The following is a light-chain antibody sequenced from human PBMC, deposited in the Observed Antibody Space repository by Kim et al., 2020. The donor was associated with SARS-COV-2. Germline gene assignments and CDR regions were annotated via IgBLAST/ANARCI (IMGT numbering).Light chain of an antibody. Sequence: LTQPHSVSESPGKTVTISCTRSSGSIASNYVQWYQQRPGSAPTTVIYEDNQRPSGVPDRFSGSIDSSSNPASLTISGLKTEDEADYYCQSYDSSNHVVFGGGTQLTVL. J-gene: IGLJ2*01. V-gene: IGLV6-57*04. CDR1: SGSIASNY. CDR3: QSYDSSNHVV. CDR2: EDN.